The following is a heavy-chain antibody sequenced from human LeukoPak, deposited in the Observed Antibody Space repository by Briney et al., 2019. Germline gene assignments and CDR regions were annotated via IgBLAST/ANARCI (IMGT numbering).Heavy chain of an antibody. Sequence: PSETLSLNCKVSSASIKGSNYCWGWIRQPLGGGLEWIATTYFDGDTYFNPSLKSRVTISVDRAQNQFSLKVISVTAADTAVYYCARQRLRGFYDSQTPHYFDYWGQGTLVTVSS. CDR2: TYFDGDT. J-gene: IGHJ4*02. CDR3: ARQRLRGFYDSQTPHYFDY. CDR1: SASIKGSNYC. V-gene: IGHV4-39*01. D-gene: IGHD3-22*01.